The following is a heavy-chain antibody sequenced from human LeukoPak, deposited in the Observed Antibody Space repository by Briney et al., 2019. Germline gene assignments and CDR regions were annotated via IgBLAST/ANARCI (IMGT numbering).Heavy chain of an antibody. CDR3: ARGHVDTAMDDY. CDR2: INPNSGGT. CDR1: GYTFTSYG. J-gene: IGHJ4*02. Sequence: ASVKVSCKASGYTFTSYGISWVRQAPGQGLEWMGRINPNSGGTNYAQKFQGRVTMTRDTSISTAYMELSRLRSDDTAVYYCARGHVDTAMDDYWGQGTLVTVSS. V-gene: IGHV1-2*06. D-gene: IGHD5-18*01.